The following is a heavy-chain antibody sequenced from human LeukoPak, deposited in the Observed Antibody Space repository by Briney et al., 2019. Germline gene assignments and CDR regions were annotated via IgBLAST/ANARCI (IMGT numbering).Heavy chain of an antibody. D-gene: IGHD4-17*01. J-gene: IGHJ4*02. V-gene: IGHV3-21*01. Sequence: GGSLRLSCVTSGFTFSRHSMNWVRQAPGKGLEWVSSISSSGNHIYYADSVKGRFTISRDNSMNTLSLQMDSLRAEDTAVYYCARLRGGNGDSGGSLDYWGQGTLVTVSS. CDR1: GFTFSRHS. CDR3: ARLRGGNGDSGGSLDY. CDR2: ISSSGNHI.